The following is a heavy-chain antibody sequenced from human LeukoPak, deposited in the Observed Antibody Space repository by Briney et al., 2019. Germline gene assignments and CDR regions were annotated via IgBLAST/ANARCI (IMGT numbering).Heavy chain of an antibody. J-gene: IGHJ4*02. V-gene: IGHV3-73*01. CDR2: IRSKANSYAT. CDR1: GFTFSGSA. D-gene: IGHD3-22*01. Sequence: GGSLRLSCAASGFTFSGSAMHWVRQASGKGLEWVGRIRSKANSYATAYAASVKGRFTISRDDSKNTAYLQMNSLRAEDTAVYYCARDGYDSSGYYYEYWGQGTLVTVSS. CDR3: ARDGYDSSGYYYEY.